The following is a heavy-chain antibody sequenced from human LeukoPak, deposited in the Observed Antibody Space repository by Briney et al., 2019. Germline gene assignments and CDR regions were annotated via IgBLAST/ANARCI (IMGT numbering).Heavy chain of an antibody. CDR3: ARDGAYYDSSGFDY. CDR2: INTNTGNP. CDR1: GYTFTNYG. J-gene: IGHJ4*02. V-gene: IGHV7-4-1*02. D-gene: IGHD3-22*01. Sequence: ASVKVSCKASGYTFTNYGISWVRQAPGQGLEWMGWINTNTGNPTYAQGFTGRFVFSLDTSVSTAYLQISSLKAEDTAVYYCARDGAYYDSSGFDYWGQGTLVTVSS.